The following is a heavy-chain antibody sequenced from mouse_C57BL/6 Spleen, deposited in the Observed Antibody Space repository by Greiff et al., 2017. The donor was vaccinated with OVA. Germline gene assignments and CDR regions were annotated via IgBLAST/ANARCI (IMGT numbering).Heavy chain of an antibody. Sequence: EVQLQQSGAELVRPGASVKLSCTASGFNITDYYMHWVKQRPEQGLEWIGRIDPAGGDTEYAPKFQGKATMTADTSSNTAYLQLSSLTSEDTAVYYCTTSGLLRVFDVWGTGTTVTVSS. D-gene: IGHD1-1*01. CDR1: GFNITDYY. CDR2: IDPAGGDT. J-gene: IGHJ1*03. CDR3: TTSGLLRVFDV. V-gene: IGHV14-1*01.